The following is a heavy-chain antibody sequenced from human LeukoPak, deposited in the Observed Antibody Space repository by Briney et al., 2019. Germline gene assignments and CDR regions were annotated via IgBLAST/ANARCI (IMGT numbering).Heavy chain of an antibody. Sequence: PSETLSLTCTVSGYSISSGYYWGWIRQPPGQGLEWIGSIYHSGSTYYNPSLKSRVTISVDTSKNQFSLKLSSVTAADTAVYYCACYDFWSGYYNYWGQGTLVTVSS. CDR1: GYSISSGYY. CDR2: IYHSGST. D-gene: IGHD3-3*01. V-gene: IGHV4-38-2*02. CDR3: ACYDFWSGYYNY. J-gene: IGHJ4*02.